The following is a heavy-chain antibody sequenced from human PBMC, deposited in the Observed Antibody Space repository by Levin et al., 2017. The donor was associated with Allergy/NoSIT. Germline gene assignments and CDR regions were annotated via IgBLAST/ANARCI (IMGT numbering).Heavy chain of an antibody. J-gene: IGHJ3*01. Sequence: RPGGSLRLSCAASGFAFDDYAMHWVRQAPGKGLEWVSGISWDSRSIDYADSAKGRFTISRDNAKNSLYLQMNSLRTEDTALYYCAKVRGDEDAFHVWGQGTMVTVSS. CDR1: GFAFDDYA. V-gene: IGHV3-9*01. D-gene: IGHD3-16*01. CDR3: AKVRGDEDAFHV. CDR2: ISWDSRSI.